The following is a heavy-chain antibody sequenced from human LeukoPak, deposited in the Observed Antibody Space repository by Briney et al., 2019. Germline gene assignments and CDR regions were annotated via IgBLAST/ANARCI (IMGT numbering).Heavy chain of an antibody. CDR3: ARDGLYCSSTSCYGRY. J-gene: IGHJ4*02. V-gene: IGHV3-7*01. CDR2: IKQDGSEK. D-gene: IGHD2-2*01. CDR1: GFNFSSYW. Sequence: GGSLRLSCAASGFNFSSYWMSWVRQAPGKGLEWVANIKQDGSEKYYVDSVKGRFTISRDNAKNSLYLQMNSLRAEDTAVYYCARDGLYCSSTSCYGRYWGQGTLVTVSS.